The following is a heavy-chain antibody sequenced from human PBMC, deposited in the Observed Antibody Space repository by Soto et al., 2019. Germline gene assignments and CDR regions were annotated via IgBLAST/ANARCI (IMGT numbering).Heavy chain of an antibody. CDR2: ISGSGGNT. CDR1: GFTFSSYA. CDR3: AKESRDTDAFDI. V-gene: IGHV3-23*01. D-gene: IGHD2-21*01. J-gene: IGHJ3*02. Sequence: GGSLRLSCAASGFTFSSYALTWVRQAPGKGLEWVSAISGSGGNTYYADSVKGRFTISRDNSKNTLYLQMNSLRAEDTAVYYCAKESRDTDAFDIWGQGTMVTVSS.